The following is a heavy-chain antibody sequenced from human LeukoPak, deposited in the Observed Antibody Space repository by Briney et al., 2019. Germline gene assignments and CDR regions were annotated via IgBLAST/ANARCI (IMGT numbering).Heavy chain of an antibody. V-gene: IGHV3-15*01. D-gene: IGHD5-24*01. Sequence: TGGSLRLSCAASGFTFSNAWMSWVRQAPGKGLEWVGRIKSRTDGGTTDYAAPVKGRFTISRDDSKNTLYLQMNSLKTEDTAVYYCTTAVTMATISVDYWGQGTLVTVSS. CDR2: IKSRTDGGTT. CDR3: TTAVTMATISVDY. J-gene: IGHJ4*02. CDR1: GFTFSNAW.